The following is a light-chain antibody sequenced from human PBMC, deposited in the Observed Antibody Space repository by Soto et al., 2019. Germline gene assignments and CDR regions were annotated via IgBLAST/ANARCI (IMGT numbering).Light chain of an antibody. V-gene: IGLV2-23*01. CDR1: SSDVGSHNL. J-gene: IGLJ1*01. CDR3: CSNDAGSTYV. Sequence: QSVLTQPASVSGSPGQSITISCTGTSSDVGSHNLVSWYQQFPGKAPKLIIFEASKRPSGVSNRFSSSKSGSTASLTISGLQAEDEADYYCCSNDAGSTYVFGSGTKVTVL. CDR2: EAS.